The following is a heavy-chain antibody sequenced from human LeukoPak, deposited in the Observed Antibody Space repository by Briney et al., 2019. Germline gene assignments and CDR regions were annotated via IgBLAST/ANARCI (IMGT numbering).Heavy chain of an antibody. V-gene: IGHV3-30*02. J-gene: IGHJ4*02. D-gene: IGHD6-19*01. CDR1: GFTFSSYG. CDR3: AKGQWLVQNYFDY. CDR2: IRYDGSNK. Sequence: GGSLRLSCAASGFTFSSYGMHWVRQAPGKGLEWVAFIRYDGSNKYYADSVKGRFTISRDNSKNTLYLQMNSLRAEDTAVYYCAKGQWLVQNYFDYWGQGTLVTVSP.